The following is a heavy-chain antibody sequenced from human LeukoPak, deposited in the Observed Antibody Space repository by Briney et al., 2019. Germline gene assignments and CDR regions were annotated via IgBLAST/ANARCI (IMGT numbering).Heavy chain of an antibody. D-gene: IGHD3-16*02. CDR1: GYTFTSYG. CDR2: ISAYNGNT. V-gene: IGHV1-18*01. Sequence: ASVKVSCKASGYTFTSYGISWVRQAPGQGLEWMGWISAYNGNTNYAQKLQGRVTMTTDTSTSTAYMELRSLRSDDTAVFYCARDLDHRFRLGELSLSPFDYWGQGTLVTVSS. CDR3: ARDLDHRFRLGELSLSPFDY. J-gene: IGHJ4*02.